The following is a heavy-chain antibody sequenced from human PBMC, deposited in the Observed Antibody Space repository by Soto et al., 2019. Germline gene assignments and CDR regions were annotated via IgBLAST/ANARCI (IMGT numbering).Heavy chain of an antibody. Sequence: QVQLQESGPGLVKPSETLSLTCTVSGLSIRSYYWSWIRQPPGKGLELIGYIYYSGSTNYNPSLNSPVTITVDSSKNQFSLTLSPVTAADTAVYYCARRWGRTFDSWGQGTLVTVSS. V-gene: IGHV4-59*08. CDR2: IYYSGST. CDR1: GLSIRSYY. J-gene: IGHJ4*02. D-gene: IGHD1-26*01. CDR3: ARRWGRTFDS.